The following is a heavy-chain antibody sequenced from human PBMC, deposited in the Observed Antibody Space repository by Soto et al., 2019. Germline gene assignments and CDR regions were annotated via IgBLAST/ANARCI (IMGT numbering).Heavy chain of an antibody. Sequence: QVQLVESGGGVVQPGRSLRLSCAASGFTFSSYGMHWVRQAPGKGLEWVAVIWYDGSNKYYADSVKGRFTISRDNSKNTLYLQMNSLRAEDTAVYYCARDGDYGESYGMDVWGQGTTVTVSS. CDR1: GFTFSSYG. CDR2: IWYDGSNK. D-gene: IGHD4-17*01. CDR3: ARDGDYGESYGMDV. J-gene: IGHJ6*02. V-gene: IGHV3-33*01.